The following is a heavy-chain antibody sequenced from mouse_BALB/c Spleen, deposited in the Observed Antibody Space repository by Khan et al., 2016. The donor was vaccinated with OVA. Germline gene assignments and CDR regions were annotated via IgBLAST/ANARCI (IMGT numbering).Heavy chain of an antibody. J-gene: IGHJ3*01. D-gene: IGHD2-14*01. CDR3: ARGYDFFAY. CDR2: VNPNTGGS. V-gene: IGHV1-26*01. CDR1: GYSFTLYY. Sequence: VQLQQSGPDLVKPGASVKISCKASGYSFTLYYMTWVKQSHGKSLEWIGRVNPNTGGSDYNQEFKGKAILTVDKSSNTAYMELHSLSSEDSAVYYCARGYDFFAYWGQGTLVTVSA.